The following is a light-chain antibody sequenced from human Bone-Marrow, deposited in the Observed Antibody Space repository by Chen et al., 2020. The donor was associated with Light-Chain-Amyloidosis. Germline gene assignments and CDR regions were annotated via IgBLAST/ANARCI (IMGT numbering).Light chain of an antibody. CDR3: AAWDDSLGWV. V-gene: IGLV1-36*01. CDR2: DDD. CDR1: STDVGRNA. J-gene: IGLJ3*02. Sequence: QSVLTQPPSVSEAPRLRVTISCSGNSTDVGRNAGHWYQRVPGKAPKLLIYDDDLRPSGVSNRFSGSKSGTSASLAISGLQSEDEAVNYCAAWDDSLGWVFGGGTKLTVL.